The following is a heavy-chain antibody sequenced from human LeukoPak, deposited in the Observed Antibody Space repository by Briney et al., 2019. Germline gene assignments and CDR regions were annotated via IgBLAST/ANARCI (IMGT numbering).Heavy chain of an antibody. CDR3: ARGPIAVAAGWFDP. V-gene: IGHV1-8*01. CDR1: GYTFTSYD. D-gene: IGHD6-19*01. J-gene: IGHJ5*02. CDR2: MNPNSGNT. Sequence: ASVTVSCTASGYTFTSYDINWVRQATGQGLEWMGWMNPNSGNTGYAQTFQGRVTMTRNTSISTAYMELSSLRSEDTAVYYCARGPIAVAAGWFDPWGQGTLVTVSS.